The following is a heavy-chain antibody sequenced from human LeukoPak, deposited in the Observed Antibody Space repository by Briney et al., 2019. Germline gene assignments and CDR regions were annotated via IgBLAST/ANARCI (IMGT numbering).Heavy chain of an antibody. Sequence: SETLSLTCTVSSGSISSYYWSWIRQPPGKGLEWIGRIYTSGSSNSNPSLKSRVTMSADTSKNQFSLKLSSVTAADTAVYYCARDISVAGSFLLFDYWGQGTLVTVSS. CDR1: SGSISSYY. D-gene: IGHD6-19*01. CDR3: ARDISVAGSFLLFDY. CDR2: IYTSGSS. J-gene: IGHJ4*02. V-gene: IGHV4-4*07.